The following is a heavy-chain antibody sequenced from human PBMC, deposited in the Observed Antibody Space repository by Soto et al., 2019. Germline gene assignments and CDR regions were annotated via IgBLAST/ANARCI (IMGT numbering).Heavy chain of an antibody. J-gene: IGHJ5*02. D-gene: IGHD3-22*01. CDR3: ARDDSSGPGRFGP. Sequence: ASVKVSCKASGYTFTSYGFSWVRQAPGQGLEWMGWINAYSTYTDYAQNLQGRVTMTTDRSTSTAYMELRSLRSDDTAVYYCARDDSSGPGRFGPWGPGTLVTVSS. CDR2: INAYSTYT. CDR1: GYTFTSYG. V-gene: IGHV1-18*01.